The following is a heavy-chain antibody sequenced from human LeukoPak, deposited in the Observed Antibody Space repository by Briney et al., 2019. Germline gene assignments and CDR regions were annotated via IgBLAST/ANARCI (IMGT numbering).Heavy chain of an antibody. J-gene: IGHJ6*04. CDR1: GFTFSSYG. CDR2: ISYDGSNK. V-gene: IGHV3-30*18. CDR3: AKNLWFGELYNGMDV. Sequence: GGSLRLSCAASGFTFSSYGMHWVRQAPGKGLGWVAVISYDGSNKYCADSVKGRFTISRDNSKNTLYLQMNSLRAEDTAVHYCAKNLWFGELYNGMDVWGKGTTDTVSS. D-gene: IGHD3-10*01.